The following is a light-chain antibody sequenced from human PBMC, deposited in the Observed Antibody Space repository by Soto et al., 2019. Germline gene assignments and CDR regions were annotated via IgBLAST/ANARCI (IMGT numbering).Light chain of an antibody. CDR1: QSVSSSY. J-gene: IGKJ1*01. Sequence: EIVLTQSPGTLSLSPGERATLSCRASQSVSSSYLAWYQQKPGQAPRLLIYGASSTATGIPDRFSGSGSGTDFTLTISRLEPEDFEVYYCQQYGSSPAFGQGTKVEIK. CDR2: GAS. V-gene: IGKV3-20*01. CDR3: QQYGSSPA.